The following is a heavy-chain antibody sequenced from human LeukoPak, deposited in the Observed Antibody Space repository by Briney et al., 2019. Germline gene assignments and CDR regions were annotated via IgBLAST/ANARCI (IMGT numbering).Heavy chain of an antibody. CDR1: GFSFSSFW. CDR3: PRTLVEVPGHSDLFDF. J-gene: IGHJ4*02. CDR2: MNPDGSAT. V-gene: IGHV3-7*01. Sequence: GGSLRLSCGAAGFSFSSFWMSWIRQAPGKGLERVANMNPDGSATYYLDSVKGRFTVSRDNAKTSVYLQMNSLRPDDTAVYYCPRTLVEVPGHSDLFDFWGQGTLVTVSS. D-gene: IGHD2-2*01.